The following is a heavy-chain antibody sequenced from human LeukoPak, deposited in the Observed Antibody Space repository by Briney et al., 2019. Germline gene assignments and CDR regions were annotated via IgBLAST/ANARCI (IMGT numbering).Heavy chain of an antibody. J-gene: IGHJ4*02. Sequence: GGSLRLSCAASGFIFGDYWMSWVRQAPGKGLEWVANIHKDGSEKYYVDSVKGRFSITRDNAKNSLFLQMNSLRAEDSAVYYCARYGYGYGTPFDYWGQGTLVTVSS. CDR3: ARYGYGYGTPFDY. CDR1: GFIFGDYW. CDR2: IHKDGSEK. D-gene: IGHD5-18*01. V-gene: IGHV3-7*04.